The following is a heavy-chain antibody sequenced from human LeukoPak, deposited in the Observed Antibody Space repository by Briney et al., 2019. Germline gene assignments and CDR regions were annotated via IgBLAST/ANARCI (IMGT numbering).Heavy chain of an antibody. Sequence: GGSLRLSCAASGFTFSSYSMNWVRQAPGKGLEWVSSITSSSSYIYYADSVKGRFIISRDNAKNSLYLQMNSLRAEDTAVYYCVRDRSGSYYFDYWGQETLVTVSS. CDR2: ITSSSSYI. J-gene: IGHJ4*02. V-gene: IGHV3-21*01. D-gene: IGHD3-3*01. CDR3: VRDRSGSYYFDY. CDR1: GFTFSSYS.